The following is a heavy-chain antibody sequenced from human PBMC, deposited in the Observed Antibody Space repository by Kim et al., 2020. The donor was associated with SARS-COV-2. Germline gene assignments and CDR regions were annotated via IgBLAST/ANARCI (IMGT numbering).Heavy chain of an antibody. J-gene: IGHJ4*02. D-gene: IGHD3-10*01. Sequence: VRGRFTISGDNSKNTLFLQMDSLRAEDTAVYYCARDRPRYGSGSMGAFDYWGQGTLVTVSS. CDR3: ARDRPRYGSGSMGAFDY. V-gene: IGHV3-30*07.